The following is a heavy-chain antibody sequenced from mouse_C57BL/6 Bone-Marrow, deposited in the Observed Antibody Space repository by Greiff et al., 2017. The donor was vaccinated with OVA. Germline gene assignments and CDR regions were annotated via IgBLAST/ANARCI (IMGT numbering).Heavy chain of an antibody. J-gene: IGHJ4*01. CDR1: GFTFSDYG. CDR3: ARRLPCLRAYYYAMDY. D-gene: IGHD2-2*01. Sequence: EVQLVESGGGLVKPGGSLKLSCAASGFTFSDYGMHWVRQAPEKGLEWVAYISSGSSTIYYEDTVKGRFTISRDNAKNTLFLQMSSLRSDDTAMYYCARRLPCLRAYYYAMDYWGPGTSVTVSS. CDR2: ISSGSSTI. V-gene: IGHV5-17*01.